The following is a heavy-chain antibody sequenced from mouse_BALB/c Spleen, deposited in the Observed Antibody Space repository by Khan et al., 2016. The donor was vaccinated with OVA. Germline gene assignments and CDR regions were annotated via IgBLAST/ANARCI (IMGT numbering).Heavy chain of an antibody. CDR1: GYTFTSHT. CDR2: INPRSG. D-gene: IGHD2-14*01. Sequence: VQLQQSGAELARPGASVKMSCKASGYTFTSHTMHWIKQRPGQGLEWVGYINPRSGYNQKLNDKATLTADISSSTAYMQLRSLTSEDSAYYYGARRTTESALDYWGQGTSVTVSS. V-gene: IGHV1-4*01. J-gene: IGHJ4*01. CDR3: ARRTTESALDY.